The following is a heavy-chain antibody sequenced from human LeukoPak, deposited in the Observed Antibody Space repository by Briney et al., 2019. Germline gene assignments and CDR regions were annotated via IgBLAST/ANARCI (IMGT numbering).Heavy chain of an antibody. V-gene: IGHV4-39*07. CDR1: GDSISSSSYY. CDR2: IYYSGST. CDR3: ARGGYNYMDV. J-gene: IGHJ6*03. Sequence: PSQTLSLTCTVSGDSISSSSYYWGWIRQPPGKGLEWIGSIYYSGSTYYNPSLKSRVTISVDTSKNQFSLKLSSVTAADTAVYYCARGGYNYMDVWGKGTTVTVSS.